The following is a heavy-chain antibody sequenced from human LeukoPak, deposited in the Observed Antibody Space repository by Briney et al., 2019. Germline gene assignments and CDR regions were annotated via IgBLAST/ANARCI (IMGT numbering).Heavy chain of an antibody. V-gene: IGHV3-48*03. CDR3: ARGGLYYDY. CDR2: ISSSGDTI. D-gene: IGHD3-16*01. CDR1: GXTFSNYE. Sequence: GALRLSCAASGXTFSNYEMNWVRQAPGKGLEWVSYISSSGDTIFYANSVKGRFTISRDNAKNSLYLQMNSLTAEDTALYYCARGGLYYDYWGQGTLVTVSS. J-gene: IGHJ4*02.